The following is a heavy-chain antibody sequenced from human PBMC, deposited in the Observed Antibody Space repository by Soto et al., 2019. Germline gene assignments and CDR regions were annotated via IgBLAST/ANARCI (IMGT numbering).Heavy chain of an antibody. D-gene: IGHD1-7*01. V-gene: IGHV1-2*04. J-gene: IGHJ6*03. Sequence: QVQLVQSGAEVKKPGASVKVSCKASGYTFTGYYMHWVRQAPGQGLEWMGWINPNSGGTNYAQKFQGWVTMTRDTSISTAYMELSRLRSDDTAVYYCARGDGFETGTTTKDYYYYYYMDVWGKGTTVTVSS. CDR1: GYTFTGYY. CDR2: INPNSGGT. CDR3: ARGDGFETGTTTKDYYYYYYMDV.